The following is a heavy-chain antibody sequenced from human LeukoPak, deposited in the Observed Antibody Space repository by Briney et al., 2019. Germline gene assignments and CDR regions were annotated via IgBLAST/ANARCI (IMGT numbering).Heavy chain of an antibody. V-gene: IGHV1-18*01. CDR2: ISAYNGNT. CDR3: ARRGRRVDTAMVALYYFDY. Sequence: GASVKVSCKASGYTFTSYGISWVRQAPGQGLEWMGWISAYNGNTNYAQKLQGRVTMTTDTSTSTAYMELRSLRSDDTAVYYCARRGRRVDTAMVALYYFDYWGQGTLVTVSS. CDR1: GYTFTSYG. J-gene: IGHJ4*02. D-gene: IGHD5-18*01.